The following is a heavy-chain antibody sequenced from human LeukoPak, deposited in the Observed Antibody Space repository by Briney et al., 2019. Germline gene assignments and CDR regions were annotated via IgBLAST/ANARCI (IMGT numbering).Heavy chain of an antibody. J-gene: IGHJ3*02. V-gene: IGHV4-59*01. D-gene: IGHD4-11*01. CDR3: ATDGLHRNAFDI. CDR2: MYHSGST. CDR1: GGSISGYY. Sequence: ASETLSLTRTVSGGSISGYYWSWIRQPPGKGLQWIGYMYHSGSTTYNPSLKSRVTMSLDTSKNQFSLKLSSMTAADTAVYYCATDGLHRNAFDIWGQGTMVTVSS.